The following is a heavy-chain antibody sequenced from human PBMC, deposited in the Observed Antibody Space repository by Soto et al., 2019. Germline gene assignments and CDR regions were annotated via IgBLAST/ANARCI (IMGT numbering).Heavy chain of an antibody. CDR1: GFTFSTYS. Sequence: PGGSLRLSCAASGFTFSTYSMNWVRQAPGKGLEWVSSISSSSSYIYYADSVKGRFTISRDNAKNSLYLQMNSLRAEDTAVYYCARDFSGYCSGGSCYNPNAPNWFAPWGQGTLVTVSS. D-gene: IGHD2-15*01. CDR3: ARDFSGYCSGGSCYNPNAPNWFAP. V-gene: IGHV3-21*01. J-gene: IGHJ5*02. CDR2: ISSSSSYI.